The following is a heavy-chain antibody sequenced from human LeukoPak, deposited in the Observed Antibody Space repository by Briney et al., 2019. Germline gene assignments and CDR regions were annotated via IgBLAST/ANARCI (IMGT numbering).Heavy chain of an antibody. CDR3: ARGRAVRGAARHFDY. J-gene: IGHJ4*02. V-gene: IGHV1-8*01. CDR2: MNPNSGNT. D-gene: IGHD6-6*01. Sequence: ASVKVSCKASGYTFTSSDINWVRQATGQGLEWMGWMNPNSGNTGYAQKFQGRVTMTRNTSISTAYMELSSLRSEDTAVYYCARGRAVRGAARHFDYWGQGTLVTVSS. CDR1: GYTFTSSD.